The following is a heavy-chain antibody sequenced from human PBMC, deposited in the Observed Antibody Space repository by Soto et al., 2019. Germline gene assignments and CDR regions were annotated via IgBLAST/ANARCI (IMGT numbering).Heavy chain of an antibody. D-gene: IGHD1-26*01. CDR3: ARDLGGSYAVDY. V-gene: IGHV1-3*01. J-gene: IGHJ4*02. CDR2: INAGNGNT. CDR1: GYTFTSYA. Sequence: QVPLVQSGAEVKKPGASVKVSCKASGYTFTSYAMHWVRQAPGQRLEWMGWINAGNGNTKYSQKFQGRVTITRDTSASTAYMELSSLRSEDTAVYYCARDLGGSYAVDYWGQGTLVTVSS.